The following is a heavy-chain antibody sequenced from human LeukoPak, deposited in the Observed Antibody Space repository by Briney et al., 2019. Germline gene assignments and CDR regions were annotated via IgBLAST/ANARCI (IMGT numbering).Heavy chain of an antibody. D-gene: IGHD3-10*01. CDR2: IYYSGST. J-gene: IGHJ4*02. V-gene: IGHV4-39*07. Sequence: SSETLSLTCTVSGGSISSSSYYWGWIRQPPGKGLEWIGSIYYSGSTYYNPSLKSRVTMSVDTSKNQFSLKLSSVTAADTAVYYCASEYGSGSFDYWGQGTLVTVSS. CDR3: ASEYGSGSFDY. CDR1: GGSISSSSYY.